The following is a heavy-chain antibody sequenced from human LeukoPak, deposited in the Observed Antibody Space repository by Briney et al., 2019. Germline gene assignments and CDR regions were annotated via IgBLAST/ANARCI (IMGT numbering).Heavy chain of an antibody. CDR2: INPNSGGT. J-gene: IGHJ4*02. V-gene: IGHV1-2*02. Sequence: ASVKVSCKASGYTFTSYGISWVRQARGQGLEWMGWINPNSGGTNYAQKFQGRVTMTRDTPTSTAYMELSRLTSDDMAVYYCSRGEVDGPDFDYWGQGILVTVSS. CDR3: SRGEVDGPDFDY. CDR1: GYTFTSYG. D-gene: IGHD1-26*01.